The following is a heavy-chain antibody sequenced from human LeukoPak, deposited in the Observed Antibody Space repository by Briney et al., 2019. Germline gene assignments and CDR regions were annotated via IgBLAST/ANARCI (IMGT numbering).Heavy chain of an antibody. CDR1: GFTFSSYA. J-gene: IGHJ4*02. CDR2: ISGSGGST. V-gene: IGHV3-23*01. D-gene: IGHD2-21*02. CDR3: AKGLAYCGGDCHGFDY. Sequence: GGSLRLSCAASGFTFSSYAMSWVRQAPGKGLEWVSAISGSGGSTYYADSVKGRFTISRDNSKNTLYLQMNSLRAEDTAVYYCAKGLAYCGGDCHGFDYWGQGTLVTVSS.